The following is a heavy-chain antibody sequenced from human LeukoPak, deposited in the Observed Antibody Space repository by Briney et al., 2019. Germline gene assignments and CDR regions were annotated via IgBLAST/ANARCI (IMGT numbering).Heavy chain of an antibody. V-gene: IGHV3-66*01. CDR3: ARGDYSYYYVMDV. Sequence: GGSLRLSCAASGLTVSTNYMSWVRQAPGKGLEWVLVIYTGGSTYYGDSVKGRFTISRDNSENTLYVQMNSLRAEDTAVYYCARGDYSYYYVMDVWGQGTTVTVSS. CDR2: IYTGGST. D-gene: IGHD4-11*01. CDR1: GLTVSTNY. J-gene: IGHJ6*02.